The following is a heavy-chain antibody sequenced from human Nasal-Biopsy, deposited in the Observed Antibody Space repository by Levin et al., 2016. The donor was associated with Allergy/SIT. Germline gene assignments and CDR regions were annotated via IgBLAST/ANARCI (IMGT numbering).Heavy chain of an antibody. Sequence: ASVKVSCKASGYTFTSYGINWVRQAPGRGLEWMGWIRVHDGDTEYAQNVQDRLVMTTDKYTGTAFMELRSLGFDDSALYYCARRGAPGSFMIDYWGQGTLVTVSS. D-gene: IGHD1-26*01. CDR2: IRVHDGDT. CDR1: GYTFTSYG. CDR3: ARRGAPGSFMIDY. V-gene: IGHV1-18*01. J-gene: IGHJ4*02.